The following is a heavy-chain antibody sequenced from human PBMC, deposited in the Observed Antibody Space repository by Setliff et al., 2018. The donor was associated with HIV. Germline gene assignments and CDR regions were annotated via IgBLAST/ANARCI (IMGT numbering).Heavy chain of an antibody. V-gene: IGHV1-69*10. CDR1: GGTFSSYA. CDR3: AREHGGYADH. CDR2: IIPILGIA. D-gene: IGHD5-12*01. J-gene: IGHJ4*02. Sequence: ASVKVSCKASGGTFSSYAISWVRQAPGQGLEWMGGIIPILGIANYAQKFQGRVTITADESTSTAYMELSSLRSEDTAVYYCAREHGGYADHWGQGTLVTVSS.